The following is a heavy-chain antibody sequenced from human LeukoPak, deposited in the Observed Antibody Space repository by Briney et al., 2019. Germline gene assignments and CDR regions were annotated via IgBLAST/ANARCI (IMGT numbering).Heavy chain of an antibody. CDR2: ISSDGSSR. J-gene: IGHJ3*02. Sequence: GGSLRLSCAASGFTFSSYWMHRVRQTPGKGLVWVSRISSDGSSRTYADSVKGRFTISRDNAKNTLYLQMNSLRAEDTAVYYCARELHGLLDVFDIWGQGTMVTVSS. V-gene: IGHV3-74*01. CDR1: GFTFSSYW. D-gene: IGHD3/OR15-3a*01. CDR3: ARELHGLLDVFDI.